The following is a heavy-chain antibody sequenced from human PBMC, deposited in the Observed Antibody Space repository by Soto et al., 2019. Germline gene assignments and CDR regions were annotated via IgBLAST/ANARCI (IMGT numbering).Heavy chain of an antibody. CDR1: GYTFTSYG. J-gene: IGHJ4*02. CDR3: ARHYRQHYYYDGYLRFFDY. CDR2: ISAYNGNT. Sequence: GASVKVSCKASGYTFTSYGISWVRQAPGQGLEWMGWISAYNGNTNYAQKLQGRVTMTTDTSTSTAYMELRSLRSDDTAVFYCARHYRQHYYYDGYLRFFDYWGQGTLVTVSS. V-gene: IGHV1-18*01. D-gene: IGHD3-22*01.